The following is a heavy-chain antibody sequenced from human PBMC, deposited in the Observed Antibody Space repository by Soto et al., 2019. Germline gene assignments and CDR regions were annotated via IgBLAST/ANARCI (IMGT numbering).Heavy chain of an antibody. CDR2: IIPIFGTA. CDR1: GGTFSSYA. J-gene: IGHJ5*02. V-gene: IGHV1-69*06. Sequence: QVQLVQSGAEVKKPGSSVKVSCKASGGTFSSYAISWVRQAPGQGLEWMGGIIPIFGTANYAQKFQGRVTITADNSTTTAYRELSSLRSEDTPVYYCASPKFRFWQRLYPWGQGTLVTVSS. CDR3: ASPKFRFWQRLYP. D-gene: IGHD6-25*01.